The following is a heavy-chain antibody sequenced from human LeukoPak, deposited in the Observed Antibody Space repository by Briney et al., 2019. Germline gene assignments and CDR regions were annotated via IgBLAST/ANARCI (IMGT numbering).Heavy chain of an antibody. Sequence: GRSLRLSCTASGFTFRDYVMSWVRQAPGKGLVWVSRINNDGSDTVYADSVKGRFTISRDNSKNTPYLQMNSLRAEDTAIYYCAKDIVVVPAATALWDYWGQGTLVTVSS. J-gene: IGHJ4*02. V-gene: IGHV3-23*01. CDR2: INNDGSDT. D-gene: IGHD2-2*01. CDR3: AKDIVVVPAATALWDY. CDR1: GFTFRDYV.